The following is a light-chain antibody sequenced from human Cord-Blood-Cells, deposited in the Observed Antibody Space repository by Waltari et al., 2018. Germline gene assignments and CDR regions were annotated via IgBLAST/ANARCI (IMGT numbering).Light chain of an antibody. CDR2: DVS. J-gene: IGLJ2*01. CDR3: SSYTSSSTV. Sequence: QSALTQPAPVSGSPGQSNPISCTGTSSDVGGYNYVSWYQQHPGKAPKLIIYDVSNRPSGVSNRFSGSKSCNTASLTISGLQAEDEADYYCSSYTSSSTVFGGGTKLTVL. CDR1: SSDVGGYNY. V-gene: IGLV2-14*01.